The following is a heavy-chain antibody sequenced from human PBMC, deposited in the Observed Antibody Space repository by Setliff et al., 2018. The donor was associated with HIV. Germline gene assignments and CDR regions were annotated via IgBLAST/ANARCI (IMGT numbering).Heavy chain of an antibody. D-gene: IGHD2-8*01. V-gene: IGHV1-69*05. Sequence: ASVKVSCKASGDTFSNSALTWVRQAPGQGLEWMGGSIPLFGTITYAQRFQGRVTITTDELMTTAYMELTSLRSEDTAVYHCASGSGYCRNGVCYIGVHKNPDKYYFDYWGQGTLVTVS. CDR1: GDTFSNSA. CDR3: ASGSGYCRNGVCYIGVHKNPDKYYFDY. CDR2: SIPLFGTI. J-gene: IGHJ4*02.